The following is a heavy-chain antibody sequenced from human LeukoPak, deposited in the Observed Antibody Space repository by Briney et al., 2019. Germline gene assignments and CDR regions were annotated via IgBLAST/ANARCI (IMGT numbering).Heavy chain of an antibody. CDR3: AKEGRFLEWLGLGGGHYYMDV. J-gene: IGHJ6*03. CDR2: ISGSGGST. Sequence: GGSLRLSCSASGFTFSTYDMNWVRQVPGKGLEWVSAISGSGGSTYYADSVKGRITISRDNSKNTLYLQMNSLRAEDTAVYYCAKEGRFLEWLGLGGGHYYMDVWGKGTTVTVSS. V-gene: IGHV3-23*01. CDR1: GFTFSTYD. D-gene: IGHD3-3*01.